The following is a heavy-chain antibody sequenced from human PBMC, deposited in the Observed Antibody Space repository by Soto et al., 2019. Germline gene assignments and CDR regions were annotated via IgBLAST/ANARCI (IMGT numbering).Heavy chain of an antibody. CDR3: AKDGGPVYCNSVGCSAKRVDY. Sequence: QVQLVESGGGVVQPGRSLRLSCAASGFTFSNYAMHWVRQAPGKGLEWLAIISYDGDNEYYADSVRGRFTISRDNSKNTLYLQTNNLSDEDTAVYYGAKDGGPVYCNSVGCSAKRVDYWCQGTLVSVSS. CDR2: ISYDGDNE. V-gene: IGHV3-30*18. D-gene: IGHD2-2*01. CDR1: GFTFSNYA. J-gene: IGHJ4*02.